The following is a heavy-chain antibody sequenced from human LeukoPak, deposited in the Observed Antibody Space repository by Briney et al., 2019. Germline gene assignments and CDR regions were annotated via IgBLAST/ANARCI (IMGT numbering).Heavy chain of an antibody. V-gene: IGHV4-39*07. D-gene: IGHD6-6*01. J-gene: IGHJ5*02. Sequence: PSETLSLTCIVSGGSINSSSYYWGWIRQPPGKGLEWIGTIYFSGSTYYNPSLKSRVTISVDSSKNQFSLQLSSVTAADTAVYYCARDAAAAARPYNWFDPWGQGTLVTVSS. CDR1: GGSINSSSYY. CDR3: ARDAAAAARPYNWFDP. CDR2: IYFSGST.